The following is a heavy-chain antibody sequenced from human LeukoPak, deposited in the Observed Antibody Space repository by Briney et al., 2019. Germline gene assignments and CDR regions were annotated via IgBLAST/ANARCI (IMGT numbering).Heavy chain of an antibody. J-gene: IGHJ5*02. CDR2: ISSSSSYI. D-gene: IGHD6-13*01. CDR3: ARDPTLAAAAPNWFDP. V-gene: IGHV3-21*01. Sequence: GGSLRLSCAASGFTFSRFTMSWVRQAPGKGLEWVSSISSSSSYIYYADSVKGRFTISRDNAKNSLYLQMNSLRAEDTAVYYCARDPTLAAAAPNWFDPWGQGTLVTVSS. CDR1: GFTFSRFT.